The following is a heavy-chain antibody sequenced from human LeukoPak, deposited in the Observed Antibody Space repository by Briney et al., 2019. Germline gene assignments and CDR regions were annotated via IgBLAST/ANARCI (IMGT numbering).Heavy chain of an antibody. Sequence: GGSLRLSCAASGFTFSSYSMNWVRQAPGKGLEWVSSISSSSSCIYYADSVKGRFTISRDNAKNSLYLQMNSLRAEDTAVYYCARGSITMVRGSSRWGQGTLVTVSS. CDR3: ARGSITMVRGSSR. D-gene: IGHD3-10*01. J-gene: IGHJ4*02. CDR2: ISSSSSCI. CDR1: GFTFSSYS. V-gene: IGHV3-21*01.